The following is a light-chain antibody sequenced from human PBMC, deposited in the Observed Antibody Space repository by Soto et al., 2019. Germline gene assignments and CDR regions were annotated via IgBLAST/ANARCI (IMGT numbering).Light chain of an antibody. J-gene: IGKJ5*01. CDR1: QSVNIL. V-gene: IGKV3-11*01. CDR2: DGS. CDR3: QQRISWPPT. Sequence: EIVLTQSPATLSLSPGERATVSCRASQSVNILVAWYQQKPGQAPRLLIYDGSSRATGIPARFSGSGSGTDFTLTISSLEPEDFAVYSCQQRISWPPTFGQGTRLEIK.